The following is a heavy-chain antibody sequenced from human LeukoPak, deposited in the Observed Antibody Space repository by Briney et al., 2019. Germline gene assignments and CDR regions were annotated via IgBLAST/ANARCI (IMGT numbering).Heavy chain of an antibody. CDR2: IYGSGST. Sequence: SSETLSLTCTVSGDSLSSHYWSWIRQPPGKGLEWIGYIYGSGSTHYDPSLRSRVTISEDTSKNQFSLKLTSVTAADTAVYYCASNVGWYSHDSWGQGTLVTVSS. J-gene: IGHJ4*02. CDR3: ASNVGWYSHDS. V-gene: IGHV4-59*08. D-gene: IGHD6-19*01. CDR1: GDSLSSHY.